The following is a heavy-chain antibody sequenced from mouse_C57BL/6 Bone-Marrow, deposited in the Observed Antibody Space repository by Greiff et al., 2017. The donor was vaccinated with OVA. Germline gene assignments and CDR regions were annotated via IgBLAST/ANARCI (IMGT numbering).Heavy chain of an antibody. CDR1: GYTFTSYW. J-gene: IGHJ1*03. CDR3: ARRYYGSSWYFDV. CDR2: IYPGSGST. V-gene: IGHV1-55*01. D-gene: IGHD1-1*01. Sequence: QVQLQQPGAELVKPGASVKMSCKASGYTFTSYWITWVKQRPGQGLEWIGDIYPGSGSTNYNEKFKSKATLTVDTSSSTAYMQLSSLTSEDSEGYYCARRYYGSSWYFDVWGTGTTVTVSS.